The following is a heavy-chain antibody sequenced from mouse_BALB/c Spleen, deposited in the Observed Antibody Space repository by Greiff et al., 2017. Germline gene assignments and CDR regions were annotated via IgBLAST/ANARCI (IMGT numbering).Heavy chain of an antibody. Sequence: EVMLVESGGGLVKPGGSLKLSCAASGFTFSSYTMSWVRQTPEKRLEWVATISSGGSYTYYPDSVKGRFTISRDNAKNTLYLQMSSLKSEDTAMYYCARRLRFSYAMDYWGQGTSVTVSS. CDR3: ARRLRFSYAMDY. J-gene: IGHJ4*01. D-gene: IGHD1-1*01. CDR2: ISSGGSYT. CDR1: GFTFSSYT. V-gene: IGHV5-6-4*01.